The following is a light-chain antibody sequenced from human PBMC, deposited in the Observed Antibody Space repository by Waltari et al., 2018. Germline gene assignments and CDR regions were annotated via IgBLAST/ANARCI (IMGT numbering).Light chain of an antibody. CDR1: RTITKW. CDR3: QQYASFVYT. Sequence: DIQMTQSPSTLSASVGDRVTITCRTHRTITKWLAWYQQKRGKAPNLLIYKTSSLQRGVSSGFSGSGSGTEFTLTISSLQPDDFATYYCQQYASFVYTFGQGTKLEIK. J-gene: IGKJ2*01. V-gene: IGKV1-5*03. CDR2: KTS.